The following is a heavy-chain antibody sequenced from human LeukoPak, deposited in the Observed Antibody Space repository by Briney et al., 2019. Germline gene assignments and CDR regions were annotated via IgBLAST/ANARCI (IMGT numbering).Heavy chain of an antibody. CDR1: GYTFTGYY. CDR2: INPNSGDT. V-gene: IGHV1-2*02. J-gene: IGHJ4*02. D-gene: IGHD6-13*01. Sequence: GASVKVSCKASGYTFTGYYIHWLRQAGGQGLEWMGWINPNSGDTNYAQKFQGRVTMTRDTSISTAYMEVSRLRSDDTAVYYCAREGSRIAAAGLAYWGQGTLVTVSS. CDR3: AREGSRIAAAGLAY.